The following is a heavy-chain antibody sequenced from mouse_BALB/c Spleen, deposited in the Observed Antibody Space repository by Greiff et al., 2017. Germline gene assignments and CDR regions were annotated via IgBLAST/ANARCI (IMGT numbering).Heavy chain of an antibody. CDR2: ISDGGSYT. D-gene: IGHD2-10*02. V-gene: IGHV5-4*02. Sequence: EVKLVESGGGLVKPGGSLKLSCAASGFTFSDYYMYWVRQTPEKRLEWVATISDGGSYTYYPDSVKGRFTISRDNAKNNLYLQMSSLKSEDTAMYYCARGGYGTFAYWGQGTLVTVSA. J-gene: IGHJ3*01. CDR1: GFTFSDYY. CDR3: ARGGYGTFAY.